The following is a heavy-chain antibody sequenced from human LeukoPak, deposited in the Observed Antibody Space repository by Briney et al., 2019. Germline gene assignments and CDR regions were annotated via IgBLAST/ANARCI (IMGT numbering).Heavy chain of an antibody. CDR2: IKQDGSDR. CDR1: GFTFSGYW. V-gene: IGHV3-7*01. Sequence: GGSLRLSCAASGFTFSGYWRNWVRQAPGRGLEWVANIKQDGSDRYYVDSVKGRFTVSRDNAKNSLYLQMNSLRDEDTAVYYCARGRYGTRWYLDAFGIWGQGTMVAVSS. J-gene: IGHJ3*02. CDR3: ARGRYGTRWYLDAFGI. D-gene: IGHD6-13*01.